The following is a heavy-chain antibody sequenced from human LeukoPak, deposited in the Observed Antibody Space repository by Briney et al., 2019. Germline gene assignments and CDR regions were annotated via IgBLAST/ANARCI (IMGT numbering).Heavy chain of an antibody. CDR3: ASLITMVTRVDY. V-gene: IGHV4-39*07. J-gene: IGHJ4*02. CDR2: IYYSGST. CDR1: GSSISSSSYY. Sequence: NPSETLSLTCTVSGSSISSSSYYWGWIRQPPGKGLEWIGSIYYSGSTYYNPSLKSRVTISVDTSKNQFSLKLSSVTAADTAVYYCASLITMVTRVDYWGQGTLVTVSS. D-gene: IGHD3-10*01.